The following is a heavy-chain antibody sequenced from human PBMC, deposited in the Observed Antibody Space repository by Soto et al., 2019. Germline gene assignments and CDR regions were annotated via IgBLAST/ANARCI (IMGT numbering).Heavy chain of an antibody. Sequence: GGSLRLSCAASGLTFSNYGMKWVRQAPGKGLEWVSGIDGTGDCTYYADSVKGRFTISRDNSRNTLYLQMNGLRGEDSGIFGGRERVCLLHYQLPGPCWGPGTLVTVSS. V-gene: IGHV3-23*01. CDR1: GLTFSNYG. CDR2: IDGTGDCT. J-gene: IGHJ4*02. CDR3: RERVCLLHYQLPGPC. D-gene: IGHD2-2*01.